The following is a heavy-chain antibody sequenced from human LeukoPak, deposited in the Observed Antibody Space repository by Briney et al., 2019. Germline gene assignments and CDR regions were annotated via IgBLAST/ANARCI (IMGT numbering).Heavy chain of an antibody. Sequence: SVNVSCKASGYTFTSYVINWVRQATGQGREGMGWMNPKTGNTGYAQKFQGRVTMTSDTSISTAYMELVSLSSEDTAVYYCGRGLFWFGDLKTHWFDPWGQGTQVSVSS. CDR1: GYTFTSYV. D-gene: IGHD3-10*01. CDR2: MNPKTGNT. CDR3: GRGLFWFGDLKTHWFDP. V-gene: IGHV1-8*01. J-gene: IGHJ5*02.